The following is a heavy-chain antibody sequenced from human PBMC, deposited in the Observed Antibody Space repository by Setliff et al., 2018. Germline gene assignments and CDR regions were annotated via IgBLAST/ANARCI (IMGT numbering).Heavy chain of an antibody. CDR1: GSTFSNYA. D-gene: IGHD6-6*01. Sequence: SVKVSCKASGSTFSNYAIRWVRQAPGQGLEWMGGINPIFRTANYVEKFQGRVTITADKSTSTAYMELSRLTSENTAVYYCALEYSNSSPTVYYYMDVWGKGTTVTVSS. J-gene: IGHJ6*03. V-gene: IGHV1-69*06. CDR2: INPIFRTA. CDR3: ALEYSNSSPTVYYYMDV.